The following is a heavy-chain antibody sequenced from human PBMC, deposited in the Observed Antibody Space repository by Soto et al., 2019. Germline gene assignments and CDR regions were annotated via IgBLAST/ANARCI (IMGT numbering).Heavy chain of an antibody. CDR3: AREGNLGRWLQPLDF. CDR2: IHYNGNT. V-gene: IGHV4-61*03. J-gene: IGHJ4*02. CDR1: GASVNSSNS. Sequence: SETLSLTCAVSGASVNSSNSWSWVRQPPGKGLEWIGNIHYNGNTKYSPSLKSRVTMSVDTSKNHFSLRLISVTAADTAIYFCAREGNLGRWLQPLDFWGQGTLVTVSS. D-gene: IGHD5-12*01.